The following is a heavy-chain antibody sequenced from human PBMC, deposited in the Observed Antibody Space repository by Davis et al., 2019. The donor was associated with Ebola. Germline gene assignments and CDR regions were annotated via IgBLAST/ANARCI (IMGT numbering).Heavy chain of an antibody. CDR1: GFTFNTYS. J-gene: IGHJ4*02. CDR3: ATLPGYY. V-gene: IGHV3-48*02. CDR2: ISSSSSTI. Sequence: GESLKISCAASGFTFNTYSMNWVRQAPGKGLEWVSYISSSSSTIYYADSVKGRFTISRDNAKNSLYLQMNSLRDEDTAVYYCATLPGYYWGQGTLVTVSS. D-gene: IGHD1-26*01.